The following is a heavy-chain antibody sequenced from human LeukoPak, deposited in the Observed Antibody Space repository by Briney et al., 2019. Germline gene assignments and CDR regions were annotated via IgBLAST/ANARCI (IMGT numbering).Heavy chain of an antibody. Sequence: ASVKVSCKASGYTFTSYAMNWVRQAPGQGLEWMGWINTNTGNPTYAQGFTGRFVFSLDTSVSTAYLQISSLKAEDTAVYYCARGGSYYDSSGYYYGDYWGQGTLVTVSS. J-gene: IGHJ4*02. D-gene: IGHD3-22*01. CDR3: ARGGSYYDSSGYYYGDY. V-gene: IGHV7-4-1*02. CDR1: GYTFTSYA. CDR2: INTNTGNP.